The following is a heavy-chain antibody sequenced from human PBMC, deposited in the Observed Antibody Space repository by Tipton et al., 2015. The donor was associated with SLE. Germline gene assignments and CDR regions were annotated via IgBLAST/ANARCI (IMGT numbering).Heavy chain of an antibody. CDR2: IYTSGST. CDR3: ARGTTRAFDY. J-gene: IGHJ4*02. Sequence: TLSLTCTVSGGSISSYYWSWIRQPPGKGLEWIGYIYTSGSTNYNPSLKSRVTISVDTSKNQFSLKLSSVTATDTAVYYCARGTTRAFDYWGQGTLVTVSS. CDR1: GGSISSYY. V-gene: IGHV4-4*09. D-gene: IGHD1-1*01.